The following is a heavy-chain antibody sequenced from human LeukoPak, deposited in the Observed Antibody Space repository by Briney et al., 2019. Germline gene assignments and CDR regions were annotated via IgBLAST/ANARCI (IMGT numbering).Heavy chain of an antibody. CDR2: IYYSGST. CDR1: GGSISSYY. D-gene: IGHD1-1*01. V-gene: IGHV4-59*01. J-gene: IGHJ5*02. Sequence: PSETLSLTCTVSGGSISSYYWSWIRQPPGKGLEWIGYIYYSGSTNYNPSLKSRVTISVDTSKNQFSLKLSSVTAADTAVYYCARVTRGRAAVNWFDPWGQGTLVTVSS. CDR3: ARVTRGRAAVNWFDP.